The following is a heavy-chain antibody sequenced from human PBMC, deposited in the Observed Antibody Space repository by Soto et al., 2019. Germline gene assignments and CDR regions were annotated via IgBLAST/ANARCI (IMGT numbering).Heavy chain of an antibody. V-gene: IGHV1-69*01. CDR1: GGNFSSYA. Sequence: QVQLVQSGAEVKKPGSSVKVSCKASGGNFSSYAISWVRQAPGQGIEWMGGIIPIFGTANYAQKFQGRVTITADESTSTAYMELSSLRSEDMVVYYCARPAGRDGYNYHYWGQGTLVTVSS. CDR3: ARPAGRDGYNYHY. D-gene: IGHD5-12*01. J-gene: IGHJ4*02. CDR2: IIPIFGTA.